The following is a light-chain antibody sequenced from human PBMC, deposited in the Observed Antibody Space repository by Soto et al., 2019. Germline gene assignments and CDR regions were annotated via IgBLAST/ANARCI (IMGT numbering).Light chain of an antibody. CDR2: SDD. V-gene: IGLV1-44*01. CDR1: NSNIGRYS. CDR3: AEWEYDLECPL. Sequence: QSALTQPPSLSVTPGQRVTISCSGSNSNIGRYSVNWYQHFPGKAPKILHYSDDERPSGVPERFSGSKSGNSDSLAISGLQAVEEAEYLRAEWEYDLECPLLGGGTKLTVL. J-gene: IGLJ3*02.